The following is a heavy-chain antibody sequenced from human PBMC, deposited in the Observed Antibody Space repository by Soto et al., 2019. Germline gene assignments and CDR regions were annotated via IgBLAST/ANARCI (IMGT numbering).Heavy chain of an antibody. CDR3: ARTTAVAGTPEFDY. V-gene: IGHV4-39*01. J-gene: IGHJ4*02. CDR1: GGSISSSSYY. Sequence: PSDTRSVTCTVSGGSISSSSYYWAWVRQPPGKGLEWIGSIYYSGTTYYNPSLKSRVTISEDTSKNQFSLQLSSLRPEDTAVYYCARTTAVAGTPEFDYWGQGALVTVSS. D-gene: IGHD6-19*01. CDR2: IYYSGTT.